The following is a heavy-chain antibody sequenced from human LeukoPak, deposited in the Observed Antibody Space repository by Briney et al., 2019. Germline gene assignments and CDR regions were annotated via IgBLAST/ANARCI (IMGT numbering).Heavy chain of an antibody. Sequence: AGCPRHSRAPSGFTSSRYKVKCARHAGGMRLRRSSYISKSGNTIYYADFVKGRFTISRDNVKNSMYLQMNSLRAEDTAVYYCARVYVLLWFGEYNGMEVWGQGTTVTVSS. D-gene: IGHD3-10*01. CDR2: ISKSGNTI. V-gene: IGHV3-48*03. CDR1: GFTSSRYK. CDR3: ARVYVLLWFGEYNGMEV. J-gene: IGHJ6*02.